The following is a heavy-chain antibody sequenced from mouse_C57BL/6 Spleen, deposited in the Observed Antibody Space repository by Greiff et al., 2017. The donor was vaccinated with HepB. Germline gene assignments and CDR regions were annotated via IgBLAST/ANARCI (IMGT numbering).Heavy chain of an antibody. CDR2: IYPGDGDT. V-gene: IGHV1-82*01. J-gene: IGHJ1*03. Sequence: VKLMESGPELVKPGASVKISCKASGYAFSSSWMNWVKQRPGKGLEWIGRIYPGDGDTNYNGKFKGKATLTADKSSSTAYMQLSSLTSEDSAVYFCARDLDVWGTGTTVTVSS. CDR3: ARDLDV. CDR1: GYAFSSSW.